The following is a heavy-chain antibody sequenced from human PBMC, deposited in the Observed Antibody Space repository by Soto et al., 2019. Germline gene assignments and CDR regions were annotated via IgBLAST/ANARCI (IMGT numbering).Heavy chain of an antibody. Sequence: SETLSLTCTVSGGSISSRSYYWGWIRQPPGKGLEWIGSIYYSGSTYYNPSLKSRVTISVDTSKNQFSLKLSSVTAADTAVYYCARCITIFGVVIPWYFDLWGRGTLVTVSS. V-gene: IGHV4-39*01. D-gene: IGHD3-3*01. J-gene: IGHJ2*01. CDR1: GGSISSRSYY. CDR2: IYYSGST. CDR3: ARCITIFGVVIPWYFDL.